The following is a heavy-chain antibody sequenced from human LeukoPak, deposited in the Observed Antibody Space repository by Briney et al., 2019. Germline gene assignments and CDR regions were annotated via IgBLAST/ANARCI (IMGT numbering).Heavy chain of an antibody. CDR2: IYYSGST. D-gene: IGHD6-13*01. CDR3: ARGPMGGQQLGFDY. Sequence: SETLSLTCTVPGGSISRYYWSWIRQPPGKGLEWIGYIYYSGSTNYNPSLKSRVTISVDTSKNQFSLKLSSVTAADPAVYYCARGPMGGQQLGFDYWGQGTLVTVSS. V-gene: IGHV4-59*01. J-gene: IGHJ4*02. CDR1: GGSISRYY.